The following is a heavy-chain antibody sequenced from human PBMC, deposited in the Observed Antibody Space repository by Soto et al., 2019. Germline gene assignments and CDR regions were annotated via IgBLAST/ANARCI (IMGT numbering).Heavy chain of an antibody. J-gene: IGHJ4*02. CDR2: ISYDGSNK. Sequence: QVQLVESGGGVVQPGRSLRLSCAASGFTFSSYVMHWVRQAPGKGLEWVAVISYDGSNKYYADSVKGRFTISRDNSKNTLYLQMNSLRAEDTAVYYCARGTTGTTGGTFDYWGQGTLVTVSS. CDR1: GFTFSSYV. D-gene: IGHD1-1*01. CDR3: ARGTTGTTGGTFDY. V-gene: IGHV3-30-3*01.